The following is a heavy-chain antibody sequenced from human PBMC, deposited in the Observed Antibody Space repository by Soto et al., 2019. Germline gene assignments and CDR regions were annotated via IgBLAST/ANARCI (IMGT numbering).Heavy chain of an antibody. V-gene: IGHV5-10-1*01. CDR2: IDPSDSQT. Sequence: PGESLKISCKGSGYSFAGYWITWVRQKPGKGLEWMGRIDPSDSQTYYSPSFRGHVTISATKSITTVFLQWSSLRASDTAMYYCARQIYDSDNGPHFQYYLDSLGQVTPVNVSS. J-gene: IGHJ4*02. CDR3: ARQIYDSDNGPHFQYYLDS. CDR1: GYSFAGYW. D-gene: IGHD3-22*01.